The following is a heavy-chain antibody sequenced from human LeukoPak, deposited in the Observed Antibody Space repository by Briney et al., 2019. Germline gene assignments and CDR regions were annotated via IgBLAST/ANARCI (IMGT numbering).Heavy chain of an antibody. CDR3: ARGIEVGGSFDY. V-gene: IGHV1-46*01. D-gene: IGHD3-10*01. CDR1: GYSFSNYY. CDR2: INCSGGTT. J-gene: IGHJ4*02. Sequence: ASVKVSCKASGYSFSNYYMHWVRQAPGQGLEWLGIINCSGGTTNYAQKFQGRVTLTRDTSTSTVYMELSSLRSDDTAAYYCARGIEVGGSFDYWGQGTLVIVSS.